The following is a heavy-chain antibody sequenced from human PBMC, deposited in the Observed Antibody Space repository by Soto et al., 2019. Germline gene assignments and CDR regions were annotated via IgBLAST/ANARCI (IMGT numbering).Heavy chain of an antibody. J-gene: IGHJ5*02. Sequence: QVQLQESGPGLVKPSQTLSLTCTVSGGSISSGGYYWSWIRQHPGKGLEWIGYIYYSGSTYYNPSLKSRVTISVDTSKNQFSLKLSSVTAADTAVYYCARGMTTVTETAAWFDPWGQGTLVTVPS. CDR3: ARGMTTVTETAAWFDP. CDR2: IYYSGST. V-gene: IGHV4-31*03. D-gene: IGHD4-17*01. CDR1: GGSISSGGYY.